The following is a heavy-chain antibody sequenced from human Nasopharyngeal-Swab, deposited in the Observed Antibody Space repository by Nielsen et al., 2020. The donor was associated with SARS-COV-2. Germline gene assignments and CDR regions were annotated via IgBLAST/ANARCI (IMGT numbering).Heavy chain of an antibody. D-gene: IGHD3-10*01. J-gene: IGHJ4*02. CDR2: IVGSGDISGSGGNT. CDR3: ARVPNRGYFDY. V-gene: IGHV3-23*01. CDR1: GYSFRTYG. Sequence: GESLKISCVASGYSFRTYGMSWVRQAPGKGLEWVAAIVGSGDISGSGGNTYYADSVKGRFTISRDNSKNTLYLQMNSLGAEDTAVYYCARVPNRGYFDYWGQGTLVTVSS.